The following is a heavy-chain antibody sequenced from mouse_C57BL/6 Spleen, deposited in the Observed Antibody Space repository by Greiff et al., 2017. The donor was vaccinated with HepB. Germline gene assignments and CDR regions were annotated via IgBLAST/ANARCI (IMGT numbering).Heavy chain of an antibody. CDR2: INPSSGYT. CDR3: ERTITTVGGDFDV. V-gene: IGHV1-7*01. CDR1: GYTFTSYW. D-gene: IGHD1-1*01. J-gene: IGHJ1*03. Sequence: QVQLQQSGAELAKPGASVKLSCKASGYTFTSYWMHWVKQRPGQGLEWIGYINPSSGYTKYNQKFKDKATLTADKSSSTAYMQLSSLTYEDSAVYYCERTITTVGGDFDVWGTGTTVTVSS.